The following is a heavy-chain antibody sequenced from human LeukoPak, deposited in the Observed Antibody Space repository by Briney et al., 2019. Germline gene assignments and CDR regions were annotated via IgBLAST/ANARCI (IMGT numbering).Heavy chain of an antibody. V-gene: IGHV3-23*01. Sequence: PGGSLRLSCAASGFTFSSYWMHWVRQAPGKGLEWVSTVSDTGGKIFYADSVKGRFTISRDNSKNSLFLQMSSLSVEDTAIYYCAKGGGMQFDYWGQGTLLTVSS. CDR1: GFTFSSYW. J-gene: IGHJ4*02. CDR3: AKGGGMQFDY. CDR2: VSDTGGKI. D-gene: IGHD4-23*01.